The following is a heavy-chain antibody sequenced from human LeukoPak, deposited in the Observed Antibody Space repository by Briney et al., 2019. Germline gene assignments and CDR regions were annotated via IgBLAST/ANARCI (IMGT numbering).Heavy chain of an antibody. CDR3: ARNSAVATSRSWFDP. CDR1: DGSISNYY. J-gene: IGHJ5*02. V-gene: IGHV4-59*08. D-gene: IGHD6-19*01. Sequence: SETLSLTCSVFDGSISNYYWSWIRQPPGKGLEWIGYAYYSGSTTYNPSLEGRVTISVDTSKNQFSLKLTAVTAADTAVYYCARNSAVATSRSWFDPWGRGTLVTVSS. CDR2: AYYSGST.